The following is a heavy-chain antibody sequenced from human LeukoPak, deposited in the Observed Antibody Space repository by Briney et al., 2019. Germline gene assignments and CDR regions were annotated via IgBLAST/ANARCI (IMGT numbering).Heavy chain of an antibody. J-gene: IGHJ4*02. CDR1: GGSISSYY. CDR3: ARAGDYYVSGSYLGY. V-gene: IGHV4-59*01. CDR2: IYHRGSA. Sequence: SETLSLTCTVSGGSISSYYWSWIRQPPGKGLEWVGYIYHRGSANYNPSLKSRVTISVDTSKNQFSLTLTSVTAADAAVYYCARAGDYYVSGSYLGYWGQGTLVTVSS. D-gene: IGHD3-10*01.